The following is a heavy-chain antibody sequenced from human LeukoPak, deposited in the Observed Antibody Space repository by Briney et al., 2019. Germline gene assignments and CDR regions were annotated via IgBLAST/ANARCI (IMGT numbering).Heavy chain of an antibody. CDR1: GFTFSGSA. CDR2: IRSKANSYAT. CDR3: TRLTGYGSEIFDI. D-gene: IGHD3-10*01. V-gene: IGHV3-73*01. Sequence: GGSLKLSCAASGFTFSGSAMHWVRQASGKGLEWVGRIRSKANSYATAYAASVKGRFTISRDDSKNTAYLQMNSLKTEDTAVYYCTRLTGYGSEIFDIWGQGTMVTVSS. J-gene: IGHJ3*02.